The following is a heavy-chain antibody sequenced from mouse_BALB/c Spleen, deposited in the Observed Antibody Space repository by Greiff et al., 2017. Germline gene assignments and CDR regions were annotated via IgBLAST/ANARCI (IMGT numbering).Heavy chain of an antibody. CDR2: IYPGDGDT. J-gene: IGHJ2*01. Sequence: VQLQESGPELVKPGASVKISCKASGYAFSSSWMNWVKQRPGQGLEWIGRIYPGDGDTNYNGKFKGKATLTADKSSSTAYMQLSSLTSVDSAVYFCARNHYYGSSYYFDYWGQGTTLTVSS. CDR3: ARNHYYGSSYYFDY. V-gene: IGHV1-82*01. D-gene: IGHD1-1*01. CDR1: GYAFSSSW.